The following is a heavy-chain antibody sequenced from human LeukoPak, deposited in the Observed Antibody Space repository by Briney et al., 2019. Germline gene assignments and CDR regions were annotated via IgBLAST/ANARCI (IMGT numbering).Heavy chain of an antibody. Sequence: GGSMRLSCAASGFTISNHAMHWVRQPPGKGLEWVAVISYDGSNKYYADSVTGRFTIFRDNSKNTLYLQMNSLRPEDTAVYYCAGDGQYCSSTSCCEFEGWFDPWGQGTLVTVSS. D-gene: IGHD2-2*01. CDR3: AGDGQYCSSTSCCEFEGWFDP. CDR1: GFTISNHA. J-gene: IGHJ5*02. V-gene: IGHV3-30*04. CDR2: ISYDGSNK.